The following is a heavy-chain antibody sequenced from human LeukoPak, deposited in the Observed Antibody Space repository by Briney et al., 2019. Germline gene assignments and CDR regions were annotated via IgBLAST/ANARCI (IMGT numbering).Heavy chain of an antibody. CDR3: AIDRTWIQLRYFDL. Sequence: GGSLRLSCAASGFTFSSYSMNWVRQAPGKGLEWVSSISSSSSYIYYADSVKGRFTISRDNAKNSLYLQMNSLRAEDTAVYYCAIDRTWIQLRYFDLWGRGTLVTVSS. CDR1: GFTFSSYS. CDR2: ISSSSSYI. J-gene: IGHJ2*01. V-gene: IGHV3-21*01. D-gene: IGHD5-18*01.